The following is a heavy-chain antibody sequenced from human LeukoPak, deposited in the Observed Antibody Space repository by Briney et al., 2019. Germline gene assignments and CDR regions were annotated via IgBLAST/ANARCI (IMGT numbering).Heavy chain of an antibody. J-gene: IGHJ6*02. CDR3: ARDRIVVVPAATYYYYYGMDV. CDR2: IIPTFGTA. Sequence: ASVTVSCTASGGTFSSYAISWVRQAPGQGLEWMGGIIPTFGTANYAQKFQGRVTITADESTSTAYMELSSLRSEDTAVYYCARDRIVVVPAATYYYYYGMDVWGQGTTVTVSS. V-gene: IGHV1-69*01. D-gene: IGHD2-2*01. CDR1: GGTFSSYA.